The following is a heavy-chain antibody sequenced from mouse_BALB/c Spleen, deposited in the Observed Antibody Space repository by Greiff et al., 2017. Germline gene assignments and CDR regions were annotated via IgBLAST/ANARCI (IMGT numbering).Heavy chain of an antibody. CDR2: ISNGGGST. Sequence: EVQGVESGGGLVQPGGSLKLSCAASGFTFSSYTMSWVRQTPEKRLEWVAYISNGGGSTYYPDTVKGRFTISRDNAKNTLYLQMSSLKSEDTAMYYCARQGSGYVNFDYWGQGTTLTVSS. CDR3: ARQGSGYVNFDY. J-gene: IGHJ2*01. V-gene: IGHV5-12-2*01. CDR1: GFTFSSYT. D-gene: IGHD3-1*01.